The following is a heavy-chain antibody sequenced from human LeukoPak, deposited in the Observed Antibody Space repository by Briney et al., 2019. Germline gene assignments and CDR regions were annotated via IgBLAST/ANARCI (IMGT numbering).Heavy chain of an antibody. V-gene: IGHV4-39*01. D-gene: IGHD3-16*01. J-gene: IGHJ4*02. CDR1: GGSISSTSYH. CDR2: IYYSGST. CDR3: ASHDVGVGYALDY. Sequence: PSETLSLTCAVPGGSISSTSYHWAWIRQPPGKGLEWIGNIYYSGSTCYNPSLRSRVTISVDTSKNQFSLKLSSVTAADTAVYYCASHDVGVGYALDYWGQGTLVTVSS.